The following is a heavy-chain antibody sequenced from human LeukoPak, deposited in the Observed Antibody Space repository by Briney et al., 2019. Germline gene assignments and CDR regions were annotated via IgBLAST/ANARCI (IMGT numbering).Heavy chain of an antibody. V-gene: IGHV1-2*02. D-gene: IGHD3-10*01. CDR3: ARGVLLWFGISDAFDI. J-gene: IGHJ3*02. CDR1: GYTFTGYY. Sequence: ASVKVSCKASGYTFTGYYMHWVRQAPGQGLEWMGWINPNSGGTNYAQKFQGRVTMIRDTSISTACMELSRLRSDDTAVYYCARGVLLWFGISDAFDIWGQGTMVTVSS. CDR2: INPNSGGT.